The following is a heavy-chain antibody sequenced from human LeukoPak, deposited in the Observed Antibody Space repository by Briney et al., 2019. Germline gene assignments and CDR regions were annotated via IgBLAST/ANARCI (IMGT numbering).Heavy chain of an antibody. J-gene: IGHJ3*02. CDR3: ATTGLGLCSSSRCPEDAFDI. CDR2: IYYSGST. CDR1: GGSINTSRYY. D-gene: IGHD2-2*01. Sequence: QSSETLSLTCTVSGGSINTSRYYWAWIRQSPGKGLEWIGNIYYSGSTHYNPSLNSRVIISVDTSKNQVSLKLTSVTASDTAKYYCATTGLGLCSSSRCPEDAFDIWGRGTMVTVSS. V-gene: IGHV4-39*01.